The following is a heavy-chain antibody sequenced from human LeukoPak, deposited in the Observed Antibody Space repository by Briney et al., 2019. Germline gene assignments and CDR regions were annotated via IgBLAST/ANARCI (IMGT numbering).Heavy chain of an antibody. CDR1: GFTFDDYA. D-gene: IGHD3-10*01. CDR3: GKDKDRITMVRGVPYFDY. V-gene: IGHV3-9*01. J-gene: IGHJ4*02. CDR2: ISWNSGSI. Sequence: PGGSLRLSCAASGFTFDDYAMHWVRQAPGKGLEWVSGISWNSGSIGYADSVKGRFTISRDNAKNSLYLQMNSLRAEDTALYYCGKDKDRITMVRGVPYFDYWGQGTLVTVSS.